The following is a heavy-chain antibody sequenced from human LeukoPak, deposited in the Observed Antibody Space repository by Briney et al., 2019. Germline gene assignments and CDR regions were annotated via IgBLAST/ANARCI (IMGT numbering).Heavy chain of an antibody. V-gene: IGHV1-2*02. Sequence: ASVKVSCKASGGTFSSYAISWVRQAPGQGLEWMGWINPNSGGTNYAQKFQGRVTMTRDTSISTAYMELSRLRSDDTAVYYCAREYCSGGSCYPGGNWFDPWGQGTLVTVSS. CDR3: AREYCSGGSCYPGGNWFDP. CDR1: GGTFSSYA. D-gene: IGHD2-15*01. CDR2: INPNSGGT. J-gene: IGHJ5*02.